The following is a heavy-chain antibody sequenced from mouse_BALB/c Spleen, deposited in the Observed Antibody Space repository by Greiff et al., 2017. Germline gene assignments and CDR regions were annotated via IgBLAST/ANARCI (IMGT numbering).Heavy chain of an antibody. V-gene: IGHV1-14*01. Sequence: VQLQQSGPELVKPGASVKMSCKASGYTFTSYVMHWVKQKPGQGLEWIGYIDPYYGGTNFNEKFKSKATLTVDKSSSTAYMQLSSLTSEDSAVYYCTTPDYWGQGTTLTVSS. CDR3: TTPDY. CDR2: IDPYYGGT. CDR1: GYTFTSYV. J-gene: IGHJ2*01.